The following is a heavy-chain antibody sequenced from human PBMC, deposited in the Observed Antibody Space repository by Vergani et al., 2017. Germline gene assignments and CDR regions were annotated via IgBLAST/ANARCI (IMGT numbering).Heavy chain of an antibody. CDR3: ARVHMIAARPYYFDY. J-gene: IGHJ4*02. D-gene: IGHD6-6*01. CDR2: IYYSGST. Sequence: QLQLQESGPGLVKPSETLSLTCTVSGGSISSSSYYWGWIRQPPGKGLVWIGSIYYSGSTYYNPSLKSRVTISVDTSKNQFSLKLSSVTAADTAVYYCARVHMIAARPYYFDYGGQGTLVTVSS. CDR1: GGSISSSSYY. V-gene: IGHV4-39*07.